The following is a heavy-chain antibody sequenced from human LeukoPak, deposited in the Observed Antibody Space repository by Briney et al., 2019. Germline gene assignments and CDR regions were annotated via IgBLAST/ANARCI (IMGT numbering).Heavy chain of an antibody. J-gene: IGHJ4*02. CDR1: GFTFSSYS. Sequence: GGSLRLSCAASGFTFSSYSMNWVRQAPGKGLEWVSYVTSSSSTIYYADSVKGRFTISRDNAKNSLYLQMNSLRDEDTAVYYCARDLSITIFGVVGYWGQGTLVTVSS. D-gene: IGHD3-3*01. CDR2: VTSSSSTI. V-gene: IGHV3-48*02. CDR3: ARDLSITIFGVVGY.